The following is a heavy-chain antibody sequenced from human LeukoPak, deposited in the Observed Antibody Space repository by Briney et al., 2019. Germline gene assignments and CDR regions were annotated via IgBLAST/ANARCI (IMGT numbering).Heavy chain of an antibody. J-gene: IGHJ6*02. D-gene: IGHD3-22*01. CDR2: IYYSGST. V-gene: IGHV4-59*01. Sequence: PSETLSLTCTVSGGSISSYYWSWIRQPPGKGLEWIGYIYYSGSTNYNPSLKSRVTISVDTSKNQFSLKLSSVTAADTAVYYCARVHNYDSSGYYSPGYYGMDVWGQGTTVTVSS. CDR3: ARVHNYDSSGYYSPGYYGMDV. CDR1: GGSISSYY.